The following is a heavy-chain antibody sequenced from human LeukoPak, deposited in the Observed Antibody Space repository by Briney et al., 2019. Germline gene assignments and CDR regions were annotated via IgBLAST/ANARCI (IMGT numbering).Heavy chain of an antibody. CDR3: ARDLTYCSGGSCYSPYYYYGMDV. J-gene: IGHJ6*02. V-gene: IGHV1-2*04. CDR1: GYTFTGYY. D-gene: IGHD2-15*01. Sequence: GASVKVSCKASGYTFTGYYMHWVRQAPGQGLEWMGWINPNSGGTNYAQKFQGWVTMTRDTSISTAYMELSRLRSDDTAVYYCARDLTYCSGGSCYSPYYYYGMDVWGQGTTVTVSS. CDR2: INPNSGGT.